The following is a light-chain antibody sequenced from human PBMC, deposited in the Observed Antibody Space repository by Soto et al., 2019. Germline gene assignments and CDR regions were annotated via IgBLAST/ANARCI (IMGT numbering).Light chain of an antibody. J-gene: IGLJ2*01. Sequence: QSALTQPASVSGSPGQSITISCTGTSSDVGGYNFVSWYQQHPGKAPKLMIYDVSNRPSGVSNRFSGSKSGNTASLTISGLQVEDEADYYCSSYPSSSTVVFGGGTKLTVL. V-gene: IGLV2-14*01. CDR1: SSDVGGYNF. CDR3: SSYPSSSTVV. CDR2: DVS.